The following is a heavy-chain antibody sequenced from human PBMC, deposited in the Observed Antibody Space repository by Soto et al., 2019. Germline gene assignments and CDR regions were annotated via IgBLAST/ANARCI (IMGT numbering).Heavy chain of an antibody. J-gene: IGHJ4*02. D-gene: IGHD3-10*01. V-gene: IGHV1-69*19. Sequence: QVQLVQSGAEMKKPGSSVKVSCQTSGGTFNTYAMNWVRQAPGQGPEWMGDISPMFGAANYAPKFQGRVTSAADESTVTSYMQLSSLASADTALYFCAREVQVHAPAFVYWGQGTLVTVSS. CDR2: ISPMFGAA. CDR1: GGTFNTYA. CDR3: AREVQVHAPAFVY.